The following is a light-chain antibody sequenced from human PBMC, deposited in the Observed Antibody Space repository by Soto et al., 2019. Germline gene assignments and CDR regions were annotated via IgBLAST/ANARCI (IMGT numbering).Light chain of an antibody. CDR2: DAS. Sequence: DIQMTQSPSTLSASVGDRVTITCRASQTIRSWLAWYQQKPGTAPKFLIYDASNLESGVPSRFSGSGSGSEFSLTISSLHPDDSATYYCHQYDINSTFGQGTKVDIK. CDR3: HQYDINST. J-gene: IGKJ1*01. V-gene: IGKV1-5*01. CDR1: QTIRSW.